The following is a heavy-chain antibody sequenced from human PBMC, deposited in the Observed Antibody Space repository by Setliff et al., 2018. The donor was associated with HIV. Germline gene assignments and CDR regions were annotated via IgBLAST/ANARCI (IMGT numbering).Heavy chain of an antibody. D-gene: IGHD3-16*01. V-gene: IGHV3-7*01. CDR2: IKQDGSEK. Sequence: GESPKISCAASGFTLSSYWMNWVRQAPGKGLEWVANIKQDGSEKYYVDSVKGRFTISRDNAKNSLYLQMNSLRAEDTAVYYCARSFWGFVRNAASDIWGQGTMVTVSS. CDR1: GFTLSSYW. J-gene: IGHJ3*02. CDR3: ARSFWGFVRNAASDI.